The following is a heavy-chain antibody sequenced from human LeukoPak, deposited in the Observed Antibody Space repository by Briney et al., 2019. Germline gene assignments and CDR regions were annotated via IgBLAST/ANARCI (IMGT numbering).Heavy chain of an antibody. J-gene: IGHJ6*02. Sequence: ASVKVSCKASGYTFTGYYMHWVRQAPGQGLEWMGWINPNSGGTNYAQKFQGRVTMTRNTSISTAYMELSSLRSEDTAVYYCARKGLGWLRFEGYYYGMDVWGQGTTVTVSS. D-gene: IGHD5-12*01. CDR2: INPNSGGT. V-gene: IGHV1-2*02. CDR1: GYTFTGYY. CDR3: ARKGLGWLRFEGYYYGMDV.